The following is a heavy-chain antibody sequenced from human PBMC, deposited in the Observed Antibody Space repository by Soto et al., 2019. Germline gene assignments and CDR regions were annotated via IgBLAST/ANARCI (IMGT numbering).Heavy chain of an antibody. CDR1: GSTFGSGT. Sequence: SVEVSCKTLGSTFGSGTCRWVRQAPGQGLEWVGRVIPVLGLTNFAQKFQGRVTITADKSTNTAYMELSSLRSEDTAVYYCAREATYDAFDIWGQGTMVTVSS. J-gene: IGHJ3*02. V-gene: IGHV1-69*04. D-gene: IGHD5-12*01. CDR2: VIPVLGLT. CDR3: AREATYDAFDI.